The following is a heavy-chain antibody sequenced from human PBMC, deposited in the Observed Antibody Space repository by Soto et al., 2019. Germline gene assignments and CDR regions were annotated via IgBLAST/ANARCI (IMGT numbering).Heavy chain of an antibody. Sequence: SETLPLTCTVSGGSISSSSYYWDWIRQPPGKGLEWIGSIYYRGSTYYNPSIKSRVTISVDTSKNQFFLKMSSLRSDDTAVYYCARGRASGSDYLLDYWGQGTLVTVSS. J-gene: IGHJ4*02. V-gene: IGHV4-39*07. CDR3: ARGRASGSDYLLDY. D-gene: IGHD3-10*01. CDR1: GGSISSSSYY. CDR2: IYYRGST.